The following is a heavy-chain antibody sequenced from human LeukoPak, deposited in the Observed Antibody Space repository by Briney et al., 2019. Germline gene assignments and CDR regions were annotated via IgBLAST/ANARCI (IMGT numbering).Heavy chain of an antibody. J-gene: IGHJ4*02. Sequence: GGSLRLSCAASGFTFNIAWMSWVRQAPGKGLEWVGRIKSETDGGTTDYAAPVKSRFTISRDDSRNTLYLQMNSLSSEDSAMYYCATSSSGHDFLFDYWGQGTLVTVSS. CDR3: ATSSSGHDFLFDY. CDR2: IKSETDGGTT. V-gene: IGHV3-15*01. CDR1: GFTFNIAW. D-gene: IGHD5-12*01.